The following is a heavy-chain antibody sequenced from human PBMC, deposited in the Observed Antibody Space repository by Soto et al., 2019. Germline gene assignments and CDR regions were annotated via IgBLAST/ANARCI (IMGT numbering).Heavy chain of an antibody. Sequence: QVQLVQSGAEVKKPGSSVKVSCKASGGTFSSYAISWVRQAPGQGLEWMGGIIPIFGTANYAQKFQGRVTITADESTSTAYMELSSLRSEDTAVYYCATGLLGYCSGGSWWKYNWFDPWGQGTLVTVSS. CDR1: GGTFSSYA. CDR3: ATGLLGYCSGGSWWKYNWFDP. J-gene: IGHJ5*02. CDR2: IIPIFGTA. V-gene: IGHV1-69*01. D-gene: IGHD2-15*01.